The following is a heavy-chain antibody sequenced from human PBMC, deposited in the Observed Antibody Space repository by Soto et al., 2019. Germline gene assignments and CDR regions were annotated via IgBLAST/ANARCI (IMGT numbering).Heavy chain of an antibody. D-gene: IGHD2-2*01. CDR3: AREREVVVVSVAPVYFDY. V-gene: IGHV1-69*01. CDR2: IIPMFGTT. Sequence: QVQLVQSGAEVKKPGSSVKVSCKASGGTFSSYAISWVRQAPGQGLEWMGGIIPMFGTTNHAQKFQGRVTITADESTSTAYRELSSLRSEDTAVYYCAREREVVVVSVAPVYFDYWGQGTLVTVSS. CDR1: GGTFSSYA. J-gene: IGHJ4*02.